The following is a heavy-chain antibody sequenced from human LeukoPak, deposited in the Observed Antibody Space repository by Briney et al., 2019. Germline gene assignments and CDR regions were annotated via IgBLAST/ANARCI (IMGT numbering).Heavy chain of an antibody. D-gene: IGHD5-12*01. CDR3: ARDIVAPGDYYYYMDV. V-gene: IGHV6-1*01. CDR1: GDSVSSNSAA. Sequence: SQTLSLTCAISGDSVSSNSAAWNWLSQSPSRGLEWLGRTYYRSKWYNDYAVSVKSRITINPDTSKNQFSLQLNSVTPEDTAVYYCARDIVAPGDYYYYMDVWGKGTTVTVSS. CDR2: TYYRSKWYN. J-gene: IGHJ6*03.